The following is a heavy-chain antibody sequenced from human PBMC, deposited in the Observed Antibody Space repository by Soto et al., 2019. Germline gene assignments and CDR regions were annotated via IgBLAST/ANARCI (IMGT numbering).Heavy chain of an antibody. CDR1: GYSFTSYW. CDR3: ARHEGIVGGRWEPDFDY. Sequence: GESLKISCKGSGYSFTSYWIGWVRQMPGKGLEWMGIIYPGDSDTRYSPSFQGQVTISADKSISTAYLQWSSLKASDTAMYYCARHEGIVGGRWEPDFDYWGQGTLVTVSS. V-gene: IGHV5-51*01. D-gene: IGHD1-26*01. CDR2: IYPGDSDT. J-gene: IGHJ4*02.